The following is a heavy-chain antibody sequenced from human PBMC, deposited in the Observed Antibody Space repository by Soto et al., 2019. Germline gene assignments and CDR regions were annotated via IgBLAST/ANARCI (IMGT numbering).Heavy chain of an antibody. CDR1: SGSISSSNW. Sequence: QVQLQESGPGLVKPSGTLSLTCAVSSGSISSSNWWSWVRQPPGKGLEWIGEIYHSGSTNYNPSLKSRVTISVDKSKNQFSLKLSSVTAADTAVYYYARRIAAAGTNYYMDVWGKGTTVTVSS. CDR3: ARRIAAAGTNYYMDV. V-gene: IGHV4-4*02. CDR2: IYHSGST. D-gene: IGHD6-13*01. J-gene: IGHJ6*03.